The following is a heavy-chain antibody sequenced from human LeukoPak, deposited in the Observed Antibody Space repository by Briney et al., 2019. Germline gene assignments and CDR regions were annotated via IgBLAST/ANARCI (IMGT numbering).Heavy chain of an antibody. D-gene: IGHD5-24*01. CDR2: IYTSGST. Sequence: PSETLSLTCTVSGGSISSYFWTWIRQPAGKGLEWIGHIYTSGSTNFNPSLKSRVTMSVDTSKNQFSLKLSSVTAADTAVYYCARDPNYGAFDYWGQGTLVTVSS. V-gene: IGHV4-4*07. CDR1: GGSISSYF. J-gene: IGHJ4*02. CDR3: ARDPNYGAFDY.